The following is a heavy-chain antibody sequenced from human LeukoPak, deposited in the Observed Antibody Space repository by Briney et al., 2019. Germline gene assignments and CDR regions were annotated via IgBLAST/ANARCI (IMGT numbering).Heavy chain of an antibody. CDR1: GFTFSSYA. CDR2: ISGSGGST. Sequence: GRSLRLSCAASGFTFSSYAMSWVRQAPGKGLEWVSAISGSGGSTYYADSVKGRFTISRDNSKNTLYLQMNSLRAEDTAVYYCAKDEGYSVVVPTGYFDYWGQGTLVTVSS. J-gene: IGHJ4*02. V-gene: IGHV3-23*01. CDR3: AKDEGYSVVVPTGYFDY. D-gene: IGHD2-2*01.